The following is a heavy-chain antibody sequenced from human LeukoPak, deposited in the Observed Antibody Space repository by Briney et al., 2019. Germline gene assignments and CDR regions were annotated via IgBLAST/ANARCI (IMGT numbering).Heavy chain of an antibody. CDR2: ISAYNGNT. J-gene: IGHJ4*02. V-gene: IGHV1-18*01. CDR3: ARDYPLGAIAVVLGIDY. CDR1: GYTFTSYG. Sequence: ASVKVSCKASGYTFTSYGISWVLQAPGQGLEWMGWISAYNGNTNYAQKLQGRGTMTTDTSTSTAYMELRSLRSDDTAVYYCARDYPLGAIAVVLGIDYWGQGTLVTVSS. D-gene: IGHD6-19*01.